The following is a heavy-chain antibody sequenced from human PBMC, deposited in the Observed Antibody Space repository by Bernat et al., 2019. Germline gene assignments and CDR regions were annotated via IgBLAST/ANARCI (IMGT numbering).Heavy chain of an antibody. CDR1: RFSFSSYG. CDR2: IWYDGSNK. J-gene: IGHJ4*02. Sequence: QVQLVESGGGVVQPGRSLRLSCAASRFSFSSYGMHWVRQAPGKGLEWVAVIWYDGSNKYYAESVKGRFTISRDNSKNTLFLQMNSLRAEDTAVYYCVRSMLVPGYFDYWGQGTLVTVSS. V-gene: IGHV3-33*01. CDR3: VRSMLVPGYFDY. D-gene: IGHD3-22*01.